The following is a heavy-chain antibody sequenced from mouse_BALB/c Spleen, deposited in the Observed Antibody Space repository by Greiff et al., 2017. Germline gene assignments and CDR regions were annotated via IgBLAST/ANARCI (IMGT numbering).Heavy chain of an antibody. CDR1: GFTFNTNA. CDR2: IRSKSNNYAT. V-gene: IGHV10S3*01. CDR3: VREIYYYGSPWFAY. J-gene: IGHJ3*01. Sequence: EVQVVETGGGLVQPKGSLKLSCAASGFTFNTNAMNWVRQAPGKGLEWVARIRSKSNNYATYYADSVKDRFTISRDDSQSMLYLQMNNLKTEDTAMYYCVREIYYYGSPWFAYWGQGTLVTVSA. D-gene: IGHD1-1*01.